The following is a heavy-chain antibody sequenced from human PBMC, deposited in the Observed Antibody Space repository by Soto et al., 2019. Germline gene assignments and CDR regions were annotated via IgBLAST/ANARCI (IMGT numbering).Heavy chain of an antibody. CDR2: IIPVFQTA. CDR3: VRGGSGYTWFNEF. Sequence: GASVKVSCKASGGLFSSYPISWVRQVPGQGLEWMGGIIPVFQTAYYTQRFQGRVTITADESTNTAYMELSSLRSEDTAIYYCVRGGSGYTWFNEFWGQGTLVTVSS. CDR1: GGLFSSYP. D-gene: IGHD3-22*01. V-gene: IGHV1-69*13. J-gene: IGHJ4*02.